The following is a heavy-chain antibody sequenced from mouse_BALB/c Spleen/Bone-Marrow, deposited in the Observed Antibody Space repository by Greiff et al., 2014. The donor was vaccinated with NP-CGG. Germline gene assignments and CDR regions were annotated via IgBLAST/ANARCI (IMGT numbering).Heavy chain of an antibody. CDR2: INPYNDGT. CDR3: ARRQFITTAAWFAY. Sequence: VQLKESGPELVKPGASVKMSCKASGYTFTSYAMHWVKQKPGQGLEWIGYINPYNDGTKYNEKFKGKATLTSDKSSSTAYMELSSLTSEDSAVYYCARRQFITTAAWFAYWGQGTPVTVSA. D-gene: IGHD1-2*01. J-gene: IGHJ3*01. V-gene: IGHV1-14*01. CDR1: GYTFTSYA.